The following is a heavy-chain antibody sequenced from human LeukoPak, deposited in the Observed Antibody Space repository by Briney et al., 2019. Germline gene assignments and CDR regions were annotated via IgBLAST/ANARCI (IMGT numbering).Heavy chain of an antibody. D-gene: IGHD6-13*01. CDR3: ARDPQGYSSSWFDY. CDR1: GFSFSSYT. CDR2: IRSSSSYI. Sequence: NPGGSLRLSCAASGFSFSSYTMNWVRQAPGKGLEWVSSIRSSSSYIYYADSLKGRFTISRDNAKNSLYLQMNSLRAEDTAVYYCARDPQGYSSSWFDYWGQGTLVTVSS. J-gene: IGHJ4*02. V-gene: IGHV3-21*01.